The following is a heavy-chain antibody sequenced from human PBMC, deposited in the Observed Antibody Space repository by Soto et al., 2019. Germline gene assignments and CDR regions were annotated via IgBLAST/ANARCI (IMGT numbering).Heavy chain of an antibody. CDR1: AFTITNNY. CDR2: IYSGGST. J-gene: IGHJ4*02. CDR3: ARGIGGSGSLDN. V-gene: IGHV3-53*01. Sequence: EVQVVESGGGLIQPGGSLRISCTPSAFTITNNYLSWVRQAPGKGLEWVSLIYSGGSTYYADSVKGRFTISSDNSENTLYLQMNSLRAEDTAVYYCARGIGGSGSLDNWGPGTLVIVSS. D-gene: IGHD6-25*01.